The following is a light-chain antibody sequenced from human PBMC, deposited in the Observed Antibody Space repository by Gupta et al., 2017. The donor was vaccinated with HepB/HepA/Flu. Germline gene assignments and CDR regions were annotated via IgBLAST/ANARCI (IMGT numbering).Light chain of an antibody. J-gene: IGKJ2*01. V-gene: IGKV3-15*01. CDR2: GAS. CDR3: QQYNDWPPYT. Sequence: EKVMTQSAATLSVSPGERATLTCRASQSISTNLAWYQQKPGQAPRLLIYGASMRATGISDRFSGSGSGTEFTLTISSLQSEDFAVYYCQQYNDWPPYTFGPGTKLEIK. CDR1: QSISTN.